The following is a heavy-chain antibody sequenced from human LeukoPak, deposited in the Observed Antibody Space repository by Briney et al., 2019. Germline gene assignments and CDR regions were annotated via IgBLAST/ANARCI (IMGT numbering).Heavy chain of an antibody. D-gene: IGHD2-15*01. Sequence: ASVKVSCKASGYTFTDYYVHWVRRAPGLGLEWMGVINPGGGRTTYAQKFQDRVNMTRDTSTSTVYMELSGLTSADTAVYFCARVTSPARRGRALVAAAATPFDYWGQGTLVTVSS. CDR3: ARVTSPARRGRALVAAAATPFDY. CDR2: INPGGGRT. V-gene: IGHV1-46*01. CDR1: GYTFTDYY. J-gene: IGHJ4*02.